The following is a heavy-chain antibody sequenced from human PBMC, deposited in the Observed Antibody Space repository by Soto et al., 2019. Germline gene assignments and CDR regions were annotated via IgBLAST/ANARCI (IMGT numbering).Heavy chain of an antibody. D-gene: IGHD4-17*01. J-gene: IGHJ6*02. CDR1: GFTFSSYA. CDR3: AKCLRELTTVTVYYYYGMDV. CDR2: ISGSGGST. V-gene: IGHV3-23*01. Sequence: GGSLRLSCAASGFTFSSYAMSWVRQAPGKGLEWVSAISGSGGSTYYADSVKGRFTISRDNSKNTLYLQINSLRAEDTAVYYCAKCLRELTTVTVYYYYGMDVWGQGTTVTVSS.